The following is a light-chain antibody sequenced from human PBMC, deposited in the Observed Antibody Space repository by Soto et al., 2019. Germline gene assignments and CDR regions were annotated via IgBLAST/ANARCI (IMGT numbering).Light chain of an antibody. J-gene: IGLJ1*01. CDR3: QVWDTSSDHLYV. CDR1: NFGSKN. V-gene: IGLV3-21*02. CDR2: DDS. Sequence: SYELTQPPSVSVAPGQTAAIPCGGDNFGSKNVHWYQQRPGQAPLLVVYDDSDRPSGIPERFSGSKSGNTATLTISRVEAGDEAEYYCQVWDTSSDHLYVLGSGTKVTVL.